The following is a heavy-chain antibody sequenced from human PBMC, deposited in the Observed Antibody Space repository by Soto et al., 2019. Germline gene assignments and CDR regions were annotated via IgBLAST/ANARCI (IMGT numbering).Heavy chain of an antibody. D-gene: IGHD3-3*01. CDR1: GITFIYAW. CDR3: THVFSVAHPYSYI. Sequence: EVQLVESGGGLVKPGGSLRLSCAASGITFIYAWMDWVRQAPGKRLEWVGRIKSQAGGGTIDYAAPVKGRFTISRDDSKNTVYLQIDSLKTEDTAVYYCTHVFSVAHPYSYIWGPGTLVTVSS. V-gene: IGHV3-15*07. CDR2: IKSQAGGGTI. J-gene: IGHJ4*02.